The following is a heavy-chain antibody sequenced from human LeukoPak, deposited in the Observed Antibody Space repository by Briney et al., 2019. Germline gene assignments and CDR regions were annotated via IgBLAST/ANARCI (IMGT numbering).Heavy chain of an antibody. D-gene: IGHD2-8*01. CDR2: IRPSGGST. J-gene: IGHJ4*02. CDR1: VYTFTSYY. CDR3: ARYHCTYGLCYNSLVY. V-gene: IGHV1-46*01. Sequence: GASVKVSCKSSVYTFTSYYIHWVRQAPGQGLDWMGMIRPSGGSTTYAQKFQGRVTMTRDTSTSTVYMELSSLRPEDTAVYYCARYHCTYGLCYNSLVYWGQGTLVTVSS.